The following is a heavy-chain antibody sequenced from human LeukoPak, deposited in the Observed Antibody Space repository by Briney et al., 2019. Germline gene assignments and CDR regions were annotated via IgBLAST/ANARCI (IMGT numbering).Heavy chain of an antibody. CDR3: ARGPYSYDSSGAFGI. Sequence: SETLSLTCAVYGGSFSGYYWSWIRQPAGKGLEWIGRISSSGSTNYNPSLKSRVTISVDTSKNQFSLKLSSVTAADTAVYFCARGPYSYDSSGAFGIWGQGTMVTVSS. V-gene: IGHV4-59*10. CDR1: GGSFSGYY. J-gene: IGHJ3*02. CDR2: ISSSGST. D-gene: IGHD3-22*01.